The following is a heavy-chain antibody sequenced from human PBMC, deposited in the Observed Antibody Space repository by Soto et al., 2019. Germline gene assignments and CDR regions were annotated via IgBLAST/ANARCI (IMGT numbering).Heavy chain of an antibody. J-gene: IGHJ6*02. Sequence: AGGSLRLSCAASGFTFSSYSMNWVRQAPGKGLEWVSSISSSSSYIYYADSAKGRFTISRDNAKNSLYLQMNSLRAEDTAVYYCARDHIVVVPAAIPEDNYYYYGMDVWGQGTTVTVSS. CDR1: GFTFSSYS. D-gene: IGHD2-2*02. CDR2: ISSSSSYI. CDR3: ARDHIVVVPAAIPEDNYYYYGMDV. V-gene: IGHV3-21*01.